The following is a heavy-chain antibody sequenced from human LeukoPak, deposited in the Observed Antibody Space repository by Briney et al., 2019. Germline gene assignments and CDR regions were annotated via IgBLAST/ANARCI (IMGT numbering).Heavy chain of an antibody. V-gene: IGHV4-59*08. Sequence: SETLSLTCTVSGGSISGYYWSWIRQPPGKELEWIGYIFYSGSTNYSPSLKSRVTISVATSKNQFSLKLSSVTAADTAVYYCARRVVTAIATLFGYWGQGILVTVSS. J-gene: IGHJ4*02. D-gene: IGHD2-21*02. CDR3: ARRVVTAIATLFGY. CDR2: IFYSGST. CDR1: GGSISGYY.